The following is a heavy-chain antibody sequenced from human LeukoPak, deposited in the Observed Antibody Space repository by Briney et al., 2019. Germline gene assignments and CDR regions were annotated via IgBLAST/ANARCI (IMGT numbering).Heavy chain of an antibody. CDR2: IDSDDGST. V-gene: IGHV3-74*01. Sequence: PWGSLRLSCAASGFTFSRDWMHWVRQVPGKGLVWVSRIDSDDGSTSYADSVRGRFTISRDNAKKTLYLQMNSLRVGDTAVYYCLVILTEPTSPSPDGLDIWGQGTMVTVSS. D-gene: IGHD2-15*01. CDR1: GFTFSRDW. J-gene: IGHJ3*02. CDR3: LVILTEPTSPSPDGLDI.